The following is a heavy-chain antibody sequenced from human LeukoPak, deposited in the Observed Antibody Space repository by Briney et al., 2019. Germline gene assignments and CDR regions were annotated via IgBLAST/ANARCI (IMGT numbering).Heavy chain of an antibody. Sequence: GRSLRLSCVASEFTFSSYAMHWVRQAPGKGLEWVAVISYDGSNKYYADSVKGRFTISRDNSKNTLYLQMNSLRAEDTALYYCAKGSGYYYDSSGYIDYWGQGTLVTVSS. CDR3: AKGSGYYYDSSGYIDY. CDR1: EFTFSSYA. CDR2: ISYDGSNK. J-gene: IGHJ4*02. D-gene: IGHD3-22*01. V-gene: IGHV3-30-3*01.